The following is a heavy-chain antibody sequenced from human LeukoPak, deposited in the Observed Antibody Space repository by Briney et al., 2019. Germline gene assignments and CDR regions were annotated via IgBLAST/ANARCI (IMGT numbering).Heavy chain of an antibody. V-gene: IGHV1-46*01. CDR3: ARDQGYCSSTSCPTQYYYCYGMDV. CDR1: GYTFTSYY. J-gene: IGHJ6*02. D-gene: IGHD2-2*01. CDR2: INPSGGST. Sequence: ASVKVSCKASGYTFTSYYMHWVRQAPGQGLEWMGIINPSGGSTSYAQKFQGRVTMTRDTSTSTVYMELSSLRSEDTAVYYCARDQGYCSSTSCPTQYYYCYGMDVWGQGTTVTVSS.